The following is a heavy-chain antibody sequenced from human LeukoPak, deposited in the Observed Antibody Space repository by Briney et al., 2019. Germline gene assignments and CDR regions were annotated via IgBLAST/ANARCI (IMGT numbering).Heavy chain of an antibody. J-gene: IGHJ4*02. CDR2: LFSGAST. CDR3: TRDPATYCGGDC. Sequence: GGSLRLSCGVSGFSVSNNHMSWVRQAPGKGLEWLSVLFSGASTNYADSVKGRFTISRDQSKNTLFLQMNNLRVEDTAVYYCTRDPATYCGGDCWGQGTLVTVSS. D-gene: IGHD2-21*01. CDR1: GFSVSNNH. V-gene: IGHV3-53*01.